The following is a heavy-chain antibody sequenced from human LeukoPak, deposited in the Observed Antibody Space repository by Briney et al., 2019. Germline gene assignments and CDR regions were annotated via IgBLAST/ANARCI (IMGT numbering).Heavy chain of an antibody. D-gene: IGHD5-18*01. CDR2: INHSGST. CDR1: GGSFSGYY. CDR3: ARHVTPSYSYGPTIFDL. Sequence: PSETLSLTCAVYGGSFSGYYWSWIRQPPGKGLEWIGEINHSGSTNYNPSLKSRVTISVDTSKNQFSLKLSSVTAADTAVYYCARHVTPSYSYGPTIFDLWGRGTLVTVSS. V-gene: IGHV4-34*01. J-gene: IGHJ2*01.